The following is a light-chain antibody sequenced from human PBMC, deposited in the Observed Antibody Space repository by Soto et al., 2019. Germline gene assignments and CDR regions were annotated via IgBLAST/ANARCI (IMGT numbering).Light chain of an antibody. CDR2: SNN. Sequence: QSVLTQPPSASGTPGQRVTISCSGSSSNIGSNTVNWYQQLPGTAPKLLIYSNNQRPSGVPDRFSGSKSGTSASLAISGRQSEDEADYYCAAWDDSLKGRVFGGGTQLTVL. J-gene: IGLJ3*02. CDR1: SSNIGSNT. CDR3: AAWDDSLKGRV. V-gene: IGLV1-44*01.